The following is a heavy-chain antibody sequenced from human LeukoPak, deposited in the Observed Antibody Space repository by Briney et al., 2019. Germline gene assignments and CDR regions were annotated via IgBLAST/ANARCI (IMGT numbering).Heavy chain of an antibody. CDR2: IYTSGST. CDR1: GGPISSTTYY. Sequence: PSETLSLTCTVSGGPISSTTYYWSWIRQPAGKGLEYIGRIYTSGSTDYNPSLRSRVTISVDTSKNQFSLQLSSVTAADTAVYYCARGPGGNSWEAFDCWGQGTLVTVSS. D-gene: IGHD6-13*01. J-gene: IGHJ4*02. CDR3: ARGPGGNSWEAFDC. V-gene: IGHV4-61*02.